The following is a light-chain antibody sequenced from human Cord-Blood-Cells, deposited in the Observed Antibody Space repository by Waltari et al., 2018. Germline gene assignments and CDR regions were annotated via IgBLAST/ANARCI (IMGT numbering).Light chain of an antibody. CDR2: GNS. Sequence: HSVLTQPPSVSGAPGQRVTISCTGSSSNIGAGYDVHWYQQLPGTAPKLLIYGNSHRPSGVPDRFSGSKSGTSASLAITGLQAEDEADYYCQSYDSSLSGYVFGTGTKVTVL. CDR3: QSYDSSLSGYV. CDR1: SSNIGAGYD. J-gene: IGLJ1*01. V-gene: IGLV1-40*01.